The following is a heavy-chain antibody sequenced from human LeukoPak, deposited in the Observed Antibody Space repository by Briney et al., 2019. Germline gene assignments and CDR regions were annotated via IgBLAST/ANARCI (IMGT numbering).Heavy chain of an antibody. V-gene: IGHV4-4*07. J-gene: IGHJ3*02. CDR2: VYTSGST. CDR3: AAGSSYQGGDAFDI. CDR1: GGSISSYY. Sequence: SETLSLTCTVSGGSISSYYWSWIRQPAAKGLEWVGRVYTSGSTNYNPSLKSRVTMSVDTSKNQFSLNLRSVTAADTAVYYCAAGSSYQGGDAFDIWGQGTMVSVSS. D-gene: IGHD6-13*01.